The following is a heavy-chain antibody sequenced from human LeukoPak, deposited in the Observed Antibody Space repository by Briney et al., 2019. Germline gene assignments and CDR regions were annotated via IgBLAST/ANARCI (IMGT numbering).Heavy chain of an antibody. CDR3: ARGRKAAAGVGGYFFDY. J-gene: IGHJ4*02. CDR2: MNPNSGNT. CDR1: GYTFTSYD. V-gene: IGHV1-8*03. D-gene: IGHD6-13*01. Sequence: ASVKVSCKASGYTFTSYDINWVRQATGQGLEWMGWMNPNSGNTGYAQKFQGRVTITRNTSISTAYMELSSLRSEDTAVYYCARGRKAAAGVGGYFFDYWGQGTLVTVSS.